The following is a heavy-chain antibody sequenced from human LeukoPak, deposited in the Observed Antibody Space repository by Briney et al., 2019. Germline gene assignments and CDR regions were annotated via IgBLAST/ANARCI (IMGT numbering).Heavy chain of an antibody. J-gene: IGHJ4*02. CDR3: ARGPSATMIVTPK. CDR1: GFTFSSYG. V-gene: IGHV3-30*03. D-gene: IGHD3-22*01. CDR2: ISYDGSNK. Sequence: GGSLRLSCAASGFTFSSYGMHWVRQAPGKGLEWVAVISYDGSNKYYADSVKGRFTISRDNSKNTLYLQMNSLRAEDTAVYYCARGPSATMIVTPKWGQGTLVTVSS.